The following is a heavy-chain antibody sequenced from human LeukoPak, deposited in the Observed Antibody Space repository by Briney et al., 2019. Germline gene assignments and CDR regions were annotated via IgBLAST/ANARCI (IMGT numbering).Heavy chain of an antibody. J-gene: IGHJ4*02. V-gene: IGHV3-30-3*01. D-gene: IGHD2-15*01. CDR1: GFTFSSYA. CDR3: ARSHRAA. Sequence: PGGSLRLSCAASGFTFSSYAMHWVRQAPGKGLEWVAVISYDGSNKYYADSVKGRFTISRDNSKNMLYLQMNSLRAEDTAVYYCARSHRAAWGQGTLVTVSS. CDR2: ISYDGSNK.